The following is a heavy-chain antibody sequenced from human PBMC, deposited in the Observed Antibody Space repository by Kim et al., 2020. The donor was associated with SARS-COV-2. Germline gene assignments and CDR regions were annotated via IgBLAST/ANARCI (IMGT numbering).Heavy chain of an antibody. J-gene: IGHJ4*02. D-gene: IGHD4-17*01. CDR2: IIPIFGTA. CDR3: ASFKDGDYVAGPGDY. V-gene: IGHV1-69*13. Sequence: SVKVSCKASGGTFSSYAISWVRQAPGQGLEWMGGIIPIFGTANYAQKFQGRVTITADESTSTAYMELSSLRSEDTAVYYCASFKDGDYVAGPGDYWGQGTLVTVSS. CDR1: GGTFSSYA.